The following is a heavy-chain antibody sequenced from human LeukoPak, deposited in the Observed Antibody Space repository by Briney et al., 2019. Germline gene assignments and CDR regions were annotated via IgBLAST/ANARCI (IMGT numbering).Heavy chain of an antibody. V-gene: IGHV3-21*01. J-gene: IGHJ4*02. CDR2: ISSSSSYI. CDR1: GFTFSSYS. CDR3: ARLDYYDSSGSGVGSDY. D-gene: IGHD3-22*01. Sequence: PGGSLRLSCAASGFTFSSYSMNWVRQAPGKGLEWVSSISSSSSYIYYADSVKGRFTISRDNAKNSLYLQMNSLRAEDTAVYYCARLDYYDSSGSGVGSDYWGQGTLVTVSS.